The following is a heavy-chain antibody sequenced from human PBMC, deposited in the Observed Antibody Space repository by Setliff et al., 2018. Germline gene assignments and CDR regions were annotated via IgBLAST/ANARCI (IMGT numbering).Heavy chain of an antibody. CDR3: ARYNSSAACFDL. Sequence: PSETLSLTCTVSGDSITNGSVYWSWIRQPAGKGLEWIGRIFPTGTTNYNPDLKSRVTMSVDTSKKRFSLMLRSVTAADTAIYYCARYNSSAACFDLWGPGTLVTVSS. D-gene: IGHD1-20*01. V-gene: IGHV4-61*02. J-gene: IGHJ5*02. CDR2: IFPTGTT. CDR1: GDSITNGSVY.